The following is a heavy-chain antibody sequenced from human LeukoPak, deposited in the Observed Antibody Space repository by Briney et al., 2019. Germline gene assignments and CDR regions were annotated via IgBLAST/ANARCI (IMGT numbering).Heavy chain of an antibody. CDR1: GYTFTGYY. J-gene: IGHJ4*02. CDR3: VSGADSSSWYAEIYFDY. Sequence: EPSVKVSCKASGYTFTGYYMHWVRQAPGQGLEWMGWINPNSGGTNYAQKFQGRVTMTRDTSISTAYMELSRLRSDDTAVYYCVSGADSSSWYAEIYFDYWGQGTLVTVSS. V-gene: IGHV1-2*02. CDR2: INPNSGGT. D-gene: IGHD6-13*01.